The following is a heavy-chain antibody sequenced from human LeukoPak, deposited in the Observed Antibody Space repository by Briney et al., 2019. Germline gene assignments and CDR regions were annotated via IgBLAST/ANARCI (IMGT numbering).Heavy chain of an antibody. J-gene: IGHJ4*02. D-gene: IGHD2-15*01. Sequence: PSETLSLTCSVFGDSISSDGYYWTWVRQHPGKGLEWIGYIYHTGSTYDNTALRSRDTISMDTSKNQFSLKLTSVTAADTGVYYCAREAVLVVDATRGGYALWGQGTLVTVSS. CDR2: IYHTGST. CDR1: GDSISSDGYY. V-gene: IGHV4-31*03. CDR3: AREAVLVVDATRGGYAL.